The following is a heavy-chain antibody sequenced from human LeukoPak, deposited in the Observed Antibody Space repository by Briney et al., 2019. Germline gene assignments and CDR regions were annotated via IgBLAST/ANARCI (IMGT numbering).Heavy chain of an antibody. CDR3: AKDDLNGGNSE. Sequence: GGSLRLSCAASGFTFSSYAMSWVSQAPGKGLEWVSAISGSGGSTYYADSVKGRFTISRDNSKNTLYLQMNSLRAEDTAVYYCAKDDLNGGNSEWGQGTLVTVSS. J-gene: IGHJ4*02. D-gene: IGHD2-21*02. CDR2: ISGSGGST. CDR1: GFTFSSYA. V-gene: IGHV3-23*01.